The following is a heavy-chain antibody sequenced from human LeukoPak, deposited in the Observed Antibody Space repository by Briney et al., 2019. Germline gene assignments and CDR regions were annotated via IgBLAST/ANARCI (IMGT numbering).Heavy chain of an antibody. CDR3: ARSTSGSFDY. J-gene: IGHJ4*02. V-gene: IGHV5-51*01. Sequence: GESLKISCKASGYSFTDYWIGWVRQMPGKGLEWMAIIYPGDSDSRYTYSPSFQGQVTISADKSISTAYLQWSGLKASDTAMYYCARSTSGSFDYWGQGTPVTVSS. D-gene: IGHD3-10*01. CDR2: IYPGDSDS. CDR1: GYSFTDYW.